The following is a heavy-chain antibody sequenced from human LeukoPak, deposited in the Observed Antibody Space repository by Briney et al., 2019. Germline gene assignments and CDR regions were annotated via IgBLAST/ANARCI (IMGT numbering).Heavy chain of an antibody. V-gene: IGHV3-53*01. Sequence: GGSLRLPCAASGFSVSNNYMTWVRQAPGKGLEWVSVIYSGGDAYYADSVKGRFTISRDNSKNTLHLAMNNLRVEDTAVYYCARSFSSGWSDYWGQGTLVAVAS. D-gene: IGHD6-19*01. J-gene: IGHJ4*02. CDR1: GFSVSNNY. CDR2: IYSGGDA. CDR3: ARSFSSGWSDY.